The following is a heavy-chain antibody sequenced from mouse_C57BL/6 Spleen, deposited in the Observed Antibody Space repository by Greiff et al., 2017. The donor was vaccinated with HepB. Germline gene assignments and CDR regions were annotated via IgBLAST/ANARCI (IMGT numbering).Heavy chain of an antibody. CDR1: GFTFSSYA. CDR3: TREGNLITSVVGGPHWYFDV. CDR2: ISSGGDYI. Sequence: DVMLVESGEGLVKPGGSLKLSCAASGFTFSSYAMSWVRQTPEKRLEWVAYISSGGDYIYYADTVKGRFTISRDNARNTLYLQMSSLKSEDTAMYYCTREGNLITSVVGGPHWYFDVWGTGTTVTVSS. D-gene: IGHD1-1*01. V-gene: IGHV5-9-1*02. J-gene: IGHJ1*03.